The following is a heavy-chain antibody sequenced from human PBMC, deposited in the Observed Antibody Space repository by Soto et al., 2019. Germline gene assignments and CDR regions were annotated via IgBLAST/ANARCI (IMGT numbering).Heavy chain of an antibody. CDR3: ARAWTYSSGWYSHGMDV. CDR2: IYSGGST. J-gene: IGHJ6*02. V-gene: IGHV3-53*01. Sequence: GGSLRLSCAASGCTVSSNYMSWVRQAPGKGLEWVSVIYSGGSTYYADSVKGRFTISRDNSKNTLYLQMNSLRAEDTAVYYCARAWTYSSGWYSHGMDVWGQGTTVTVSS. D-gene: IGHD6-19*01. CDR1: GCTVSSNY.